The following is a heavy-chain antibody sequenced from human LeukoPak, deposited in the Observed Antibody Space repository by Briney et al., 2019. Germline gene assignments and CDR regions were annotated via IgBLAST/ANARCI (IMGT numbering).Heavy chain of an antibody. CDR3: ARFSPRAMGNYFDF. V-gene: IGHV4-30-2*01. J-gene: IGHJ4*02. Sequence: TLSLTCAVSGGSISSGSYSWSWIRQPPGKGLEWIGYIYPGGSTYYNPSLKSRVTMSLDRSANQFSLNLSSVTAADTAVYYCARFSPRAMGNYFDFWGQGTLVTVSS. CDR2: IYPGGST. CDR1: GGSISSGSYS. D-gene: IGHD7-27*01.